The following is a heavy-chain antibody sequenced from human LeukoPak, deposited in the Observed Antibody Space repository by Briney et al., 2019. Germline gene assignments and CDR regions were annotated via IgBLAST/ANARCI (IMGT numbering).Heavy chain of an antibody. CDR2: IIPIFGTA. CDR3: ARLVYSSSTGFDY. Sequence: SVKVSCKASGGTVSSYAISWVRQAPGQGLEWMGGIIPIFGTANYAQKFQGRVTITADESTSTAYMELSSLRSEDTAVYYCARLVYSSSTGFDYWGQGTLVTVSS. CDR1: GGTVSSYA. J-gene: IGHJ4*02. V-gene: IGHV1-69*13. D-gene: IGHD6-6*01.